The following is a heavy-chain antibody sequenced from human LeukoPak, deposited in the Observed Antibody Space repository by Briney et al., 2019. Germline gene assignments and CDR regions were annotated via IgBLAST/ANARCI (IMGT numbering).Heavy chain of an antibody. Sequence: GESLKISCKGSGYRSTSYWIAWVRQKPVKGLELMGIISPANSETLYSPSFQGQVTMSADSSTAYLQWSSLKASDTAIYYCARRGGNWLDPWGQGTLVTVSS. CDR1: GYRSTSYW. CDR2: ISPANSET. V-gene: IGHV5-51*01. D-gene: IGHD3-16*01. J-gene: IGHJ5*02. CDR3: ARRGGNWLDP.